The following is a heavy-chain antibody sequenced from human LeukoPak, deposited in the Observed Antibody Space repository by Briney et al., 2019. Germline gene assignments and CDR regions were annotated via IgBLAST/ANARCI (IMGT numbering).Heavy chain of an antibody. D-gene: IGHD2-2*02. CDR3: ARDPIPNSPNYYCYGMDV. CDR2: ISYDGSNK. Sequence: GGSLRLSCAASGFTFSSYAMHWVRQAPGKGLEWVAVISYDGSNKYYADSVKGRFTISRDNSKNTLYLQMNSLRAEDTAVYYCARDPIPNSPNYYCYGMDVWGQGTTVTVSS. V-gene: IGHV3-30-3*01. CDR1: GFTFSSYA. J-gene: IGHJ6*02.